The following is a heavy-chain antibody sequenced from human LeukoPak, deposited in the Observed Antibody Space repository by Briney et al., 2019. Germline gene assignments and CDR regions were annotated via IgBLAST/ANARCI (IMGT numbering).Heavy chain of an antibody. CDR3: ARVGCSSTSCSKNFDY. Sequence: GGSLRLSCAASGFSFSAYGMNWVRQAPGKGLEWVSAIGGSGATTYYADSVRGRFTISRDNSKNTMYLQMSSLRAEDTAVYYCARVGCSSTSCSKNFDYWGQGTLVTVSS. CDR2: IGGSGATT. CDR1: GFSFSAYG. D-gene: IGHD2-2*01. V-gene: IGHV3-23*01. J-gene: IGHJ4*02.